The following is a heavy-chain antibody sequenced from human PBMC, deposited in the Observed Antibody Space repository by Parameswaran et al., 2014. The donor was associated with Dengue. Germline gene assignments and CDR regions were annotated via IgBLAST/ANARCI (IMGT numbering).Heavy chain of an antibody. V-gene: IGHV3-7*01. D-gene: IGHD3-9*01. J-gene: IGHJ5*02. CDR3: ARDIGNGYFDWPDNWFDP. Sequence: VRQAPGKGWSGGQHKQDGSEKYYVDSVKGRFTISRDNAKNSLYLQMNSLRAEDTAVYYCARDIGNGYFDWPDNWFDPWGQGTLVTVSS. CDR2: KQDGSEK.